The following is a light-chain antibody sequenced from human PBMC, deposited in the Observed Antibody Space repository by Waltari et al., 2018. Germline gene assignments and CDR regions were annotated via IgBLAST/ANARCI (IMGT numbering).Light chain of an antibody. Sequence: QSALTQPPSASGSPGQSVTISCTGTSSDVGGYKYVPWYQHHPGKAPKLMIYEVSKRPSGVPHRFSGSKSGNTASLTVSGLQAEDEADYYCSSYTGSNVVFGGGTKLTVL. CDR2: EVS. J-gene: IGLJ2*01. V-gene: IGLV2-8*01. CDR1: SSDVGGYKY. CDR3: SSYTGSNVV.